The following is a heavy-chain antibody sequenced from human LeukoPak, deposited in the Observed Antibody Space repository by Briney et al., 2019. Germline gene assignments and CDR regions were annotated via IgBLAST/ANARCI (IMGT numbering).Heavy chain of an antibody. Sequence: GGSLRLSCAASGFTFSSYWMSWVRQAPGKGLEWVSYISSSGSTIYYADSVKGRFTISRDNAKNSLYLQMNSLRAEDTAVYYCARDQGSSWYWSNYYYGMDVWGQGTTVTVSS. CDR2: ISSSGSTI. V-gene: IGHV3-48*04. CDR3: ARDQGSSWYWSNYYYGMDV. D-gene: IGHD6-13*01. CDR1: GFTFSSYW. J-gene: IGHJ6*02.